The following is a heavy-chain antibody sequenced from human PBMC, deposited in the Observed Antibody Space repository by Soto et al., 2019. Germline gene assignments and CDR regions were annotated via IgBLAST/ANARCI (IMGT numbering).Heavy chain of an antibody. Sequence: GASVKVSCKASGYTFTSYGISWVRQAPGQGLEWMGWISAYNGNTNYAQKLQGRVTMTTDTSTSTAYMELRSLRSDDTAVYYCARLDYDFWSGGLYYYGMDVWGQGTTVTVSS. D-gene: IGHD3-3*01. V-gene: IGHV1-18*01. CDR2: ISAYNGNT. CDR3: ARLDYDFWSGGLYYYGMDV. CDR1: GYTFTSYG. J-gene: IGHJ6*02.